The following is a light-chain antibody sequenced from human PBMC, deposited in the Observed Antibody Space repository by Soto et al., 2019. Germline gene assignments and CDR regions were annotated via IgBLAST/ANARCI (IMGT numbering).Light chain of an antibody. J-gene: IGKJ1*01. CDR1: QSLLHSNGYNY. CDR2: LGS. V-gene: IGKV2-28*01. CDR3: MQALQTPPWT. Sequence: DIVMTQSPLSLPVTPGEAASISCWASQSLLHSNGYNYLDWYLQKPGQSPQLLIYLGSNRASGVPDRFSGSGSGTDFTLKISRVEAEDVGVYYCMQALQTPPWTFGQGTKVDIK.